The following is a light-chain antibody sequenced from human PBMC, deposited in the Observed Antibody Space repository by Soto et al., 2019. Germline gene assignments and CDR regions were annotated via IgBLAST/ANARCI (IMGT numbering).Light chain of an antibody. CDR1: QNIRNL. CDR3: QQSKGT. CDR2: DAS. V-gene: IGKV1-5*01. Sequence: DIQMTQSPSTLSASVGDRFTITCRASQNIRNLLAWYQQKPGKAPKLLIYDASSLESGVPSRFSGSGSGTEFTLTISSLQPDDFATYYCQQSKGTFGQGTKVDIK. J-gene: IGKJ1*01.